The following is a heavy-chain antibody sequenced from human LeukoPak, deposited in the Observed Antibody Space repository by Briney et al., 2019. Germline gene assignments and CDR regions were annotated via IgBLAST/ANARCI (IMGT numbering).Heavy chain of an antibody. J-gene: IGHJ3*01. CDR2: IYDSGRT. D-gene: IGHD2-15*01. Sequence: SETLSLTCTVSGASISSGDYYWTWIRQPPGKGLEWIGYIYDSGRTDFNPSLKSRVTISVDRSKNQFSLKLSSVTAADTAVYYCANADRFCSGSCHVPDAFDFWGQGTMVTVSS. CDR1: GASISSGDYY. CDR3: ANADRFCSGSCHVPDAFDF. V-gene: IGHV4-30-2*01.